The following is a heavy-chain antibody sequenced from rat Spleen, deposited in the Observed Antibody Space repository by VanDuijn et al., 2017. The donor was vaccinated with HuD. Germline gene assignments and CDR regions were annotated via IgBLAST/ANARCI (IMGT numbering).Heavy chain of an antibody. V-gene: IGHV5-20*01. CDR1: GFTFSDYY. J-gene: IGHJ4*01. CDR2: ISYDGGST. D-gene: IGHD4-3*01. CDR3: TTEFGVRVMDA. Sequence: EVQVVESGGGLVQPGRSLKLSCAASGFTFSDYYMAWVRQAPTQGLEWVASISYDGGSTFYRDSVKGRFTISRDDATSSLYLQMDSLRSEDTATYYCTTEFGVRVMDAWGQGASVTVSS.